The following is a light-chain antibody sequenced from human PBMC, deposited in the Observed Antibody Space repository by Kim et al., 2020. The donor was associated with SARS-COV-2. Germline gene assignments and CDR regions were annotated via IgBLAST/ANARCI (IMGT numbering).Light chain of an antibody. CDR1: QSISSW. V-gene: IGKV1-5*03. Sequence: QSPSTLSASVGDRVIITCRASQSISSWLAWYQQKPGKAPKLLIYKASTLESGVPPRFSGSGSGTEFTLTISSLQPDDSATYYCQQYNSYSLTFGGGTKV. CDR3: QQYNSYSLT. CDR2: KAS. J-gene: IGKJ4*01.